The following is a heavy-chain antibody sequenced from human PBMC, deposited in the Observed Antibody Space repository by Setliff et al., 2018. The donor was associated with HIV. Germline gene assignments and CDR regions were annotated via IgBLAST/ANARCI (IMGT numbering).Heavy chain of an antibody. CDR2: ISSSGETI. CDR1: GFRINNYD. CDR3: ARDPRSGWYLGFFDY. Sequence: PGGSLRLSCAASGFRINNYDMYWVRQAPGKGLEWISHISSSGETIYYADSVRGRFTISRDNAENSLYLQMNSLRAEDTAVYYCARDPRSGWYLGFFDYWGQGTRVTGSA. V-gene: IGHV3-48*03. J-gene: IGHJ4*02. D-gene: IGHD6-19*01.